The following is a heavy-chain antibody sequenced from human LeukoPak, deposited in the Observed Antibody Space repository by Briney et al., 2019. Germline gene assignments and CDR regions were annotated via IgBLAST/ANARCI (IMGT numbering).Heavy chain of an antibody. CDR2: MNPNSGNT. V-gene: IGHV1-8*01. D-gene: IGHD2-15*01. CDR1: GYTFTSYD. Sequence: ASVKVSCKASGYTFTSYDINWVRQATRQGPEWMGWMNPNSGNTGYAQKFQGRVTMTRNTSISTAYMELSSLRSEDTAVYYCAREMAGYCSGGSCWGQGTLVTVSS. J-gene: IGHJ4*02. CDR3: AREMAGYCSGGSC.